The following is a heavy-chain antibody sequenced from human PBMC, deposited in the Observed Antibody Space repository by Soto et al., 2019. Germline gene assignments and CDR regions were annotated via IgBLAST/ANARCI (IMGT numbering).Heavy chain of an antibody. D-gene: IGHD3-16*01. Sequence: GGSLRLSCTASGFTFSDYAMSWFRQGPGKGLEWVGFIRSSVYGLAADYAASVKGRFTISRDDSKSVAYLQMNSLKTEDTAVYYCNSMDCYTYSCSFLPEYWGQGIMVTVS. J-gene: IGHJ4*02. CDR1: GFTFSDYA. CDR3: NSMDCYTYSCSFLPEY. CDR2: IRSSVYGLAA. V-gene: IGHV3-49*03.